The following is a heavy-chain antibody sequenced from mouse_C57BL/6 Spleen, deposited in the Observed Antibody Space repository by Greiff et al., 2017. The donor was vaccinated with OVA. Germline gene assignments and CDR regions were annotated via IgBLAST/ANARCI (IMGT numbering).Heavy chain of an antibody. Sequence: QVQLKESGPELVKPGASVKISCKASGYAFSSSWMNWVKQRPGKGLEWIGRIYPGDGDTNYNGKFKGKATLTADKSSSTAYMQLSSLTSEDSAVYFCARENYYYGSSRHWYFDVWGTGTTVTVSS. CDR1: GYAFSSSW. CDR3: ARENYYYGSSRHWYFDV. D-gene: IGHD1-1*01. V-gene: IGHV1-82*01. CDR2: IYPGDGDT. J-gene: IGHJ1*03.